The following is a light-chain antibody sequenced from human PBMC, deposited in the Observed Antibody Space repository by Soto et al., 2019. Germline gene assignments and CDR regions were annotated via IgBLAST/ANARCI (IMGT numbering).Light chain of an antibody. CDR3: QQYNNWPS. V-gene: IGKV3-15*01. CDR2: DIS. J-gene: IGKJ5*01. Sequence: RTQYPTTVAEAPGEEPALSCRASQTVSRNLAWYQQRPGQAPRLLIYDISNRAAGVPARFSGSGPETEFTLALRSLQSDDFAVYFCQQYNNWPSIGQGTRLEI. CDR1: QTVSRN.